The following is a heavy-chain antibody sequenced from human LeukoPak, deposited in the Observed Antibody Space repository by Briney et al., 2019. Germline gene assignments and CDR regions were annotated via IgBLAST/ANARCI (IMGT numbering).Heavy chain of an antibody. CDR2: ISGDSDRT. CDR1: GFTFSSHV. V-gene: IGHV3-23*01. Sequence: PGAPLRLSCAASGFTFSSHVMNWVRQAPGKGLEWISYISGDSDRTFYADSVKGRFTISRDNSKNTLYLQMNSLRAEDTALYYCARRAVTVTTSWGAFDAWGQGTMVTVSS. CDR3: ARRAVTVTTSWGAFDA. D-gene: IGHD4-17*01. J-gene: IGHJ3*01.